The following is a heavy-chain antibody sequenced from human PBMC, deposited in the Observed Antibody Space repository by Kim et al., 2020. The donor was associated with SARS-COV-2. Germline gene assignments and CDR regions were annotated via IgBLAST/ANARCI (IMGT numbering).Heavy chain of an antibody. V-gene: IGHV4-59*01. CDR3: ARFSSSWYDNWFDP. J-gene: IGHJ5*02. Sequence: SPSLKSRVTISVDTCKNQFSLKLSSVTAADTAVYYCARFSSSWYDNWFDPWGQGTLVTVSS. D-gene: IGHD6-13*01.